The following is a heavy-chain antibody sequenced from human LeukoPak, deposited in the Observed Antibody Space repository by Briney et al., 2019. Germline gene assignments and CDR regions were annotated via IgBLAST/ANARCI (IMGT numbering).Heavy chain of an antibody. CDR2: ISYDATDK. V-gene: IGHV3-30*01. CDR1: GFTFGMFA. CDR3: AGAENNNWHTFKY. Sequence: PGTSLRLSCGASGFTFGMFAMHWVRQAPSKGLEWVAIISYDATDKQYADSVKGRFTISRDNSKNTLSLQMNSLGVEDTALYYCAGAENNNWHTFKYWGQGTLVTVSS. D-gene: IGHD1/OR15-1a*01. J-gene: IGHJ4*02.